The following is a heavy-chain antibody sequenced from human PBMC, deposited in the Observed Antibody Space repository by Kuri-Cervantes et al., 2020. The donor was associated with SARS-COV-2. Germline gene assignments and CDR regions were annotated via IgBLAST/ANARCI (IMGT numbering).Heavy chain of an antibody. CDR1: GFTFSSYG. V-gene: IGHV3-33*01. J-gene: IGHJ4*02. CDR2: IWYDGSNK. CDR3: AREQTTLRQYYFDY. Sequence: GESLKISRAASGFTFSSYGMHWVRQAPGKGLEWVAVIWYDGSNKYYADSVKGRFTISRDNSKNTLYLQMNSLRAENTAVYYCAREQTTLRQYYFDYWGQGTLVTVSS. D-gene: IGHD4-17*01.